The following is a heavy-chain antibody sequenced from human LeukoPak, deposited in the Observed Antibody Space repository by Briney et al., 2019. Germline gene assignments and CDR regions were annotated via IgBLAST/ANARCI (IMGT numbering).Heavy chain of an antibody. J-gene: IGHJ3*02. CDR1: GFTFTSYW. CDR2: INTDGSST. V-gene: IGHV3-74*01. CDR3: AKDISALPYGDYVDGGDAFDI. Sequence: VRPGGSLSLSCAASGFTFTSYWMRWVRRTPGKGRGWVSLINTDGSSTNYADSVKGRFTISRDNAKNSLYLQMNSLRAEDTALYYCAKDISALPYGDYVDGGDAFDIWGQGTMVTVSS. D-gene: IGHD4-17*01.